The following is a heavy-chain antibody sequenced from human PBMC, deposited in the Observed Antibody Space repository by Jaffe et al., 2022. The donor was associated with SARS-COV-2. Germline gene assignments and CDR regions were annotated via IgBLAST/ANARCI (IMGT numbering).Heavy chain of an antibody. V-gene: IGHV3-23*04. D-gene: IGHD3-10*01. CDR1: GFTFSSYA. CDR2: ISGSGGST. Sequence: EVQLVESGGGLVQPGGSLRLSCAASGFTFSSYAMSWVRQAPGKGLEWVSAISGSGGSTYYADSVKGRFTISRDNSKNTLYLQMNSLRAEDTAVYYCAKDGRYYGSGSYYRPDYYYYYMDVWGKGTTVTVSS. CDR3: AKDGRYYGSGSYYRPDYYYYYMDV. J-gene: IGHJ6*03.